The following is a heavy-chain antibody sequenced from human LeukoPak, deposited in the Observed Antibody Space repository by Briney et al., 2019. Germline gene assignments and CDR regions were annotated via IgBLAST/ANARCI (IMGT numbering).Heavy chain of an antibody. V-gene: IGHV3-7*01. CDR3: ARDTSPTDDFWSGYH. D-gene: IGHD3-3*01. CDR2: IKQDGSEK. CDR1: GFTFSSYW. Sequence: GGSLRLSCAASGFTFSSYWMSWIRQAPGKGLEWVANIKQDGSEKYYVDSVKGRFTISRDNAKNSLYLQMNSLRAEDTAVYYCARDTSPTDDFWSGYHWGQGTLVTVSS. J-gene: IGHJ5*02.